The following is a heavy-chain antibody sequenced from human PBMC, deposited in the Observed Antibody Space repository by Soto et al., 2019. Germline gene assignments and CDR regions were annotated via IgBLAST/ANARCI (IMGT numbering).Heavy chain of an antibody. J-gene: IGHJ5*02. CDR1: GGSISSSSW. CDR3: ARKPTYYYGSGSYNWFDP. V-gene: IGHV4-4*02. Sequence: SETLSLTCAVSGGSISSSSWWSWVRQPPGKGLEWIGEIYHSGSTNYNPSLKSRVTISVDKSKNQFSLKLSSVTAADTAVYYCARKPTYYYGSGSYNWFDPWGQGTLVTVSS. CDR2: IYHSGST. D-gene: IGHD3-10*01.